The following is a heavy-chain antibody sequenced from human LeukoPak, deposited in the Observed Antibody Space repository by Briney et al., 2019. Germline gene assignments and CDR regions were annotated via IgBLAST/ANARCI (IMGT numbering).Heavy chain of an antibody. CDR2: IYTSGST. V-gene: IGHV4-61*02. J-gene: IGHJ4*02. CDR3: ARDRPGTYFDY. CDR1: GGSISSGSYY. Sequence: PSETLSLTCTVSGGSISSGSYYWRWIRQPAGTGLEWIGRIYTSGSTNYNPSLKSRVTISVDTSKNQFSLKLTSVTAADTAVYYCARDRPGTYFDYWGQGTLVTVSS.